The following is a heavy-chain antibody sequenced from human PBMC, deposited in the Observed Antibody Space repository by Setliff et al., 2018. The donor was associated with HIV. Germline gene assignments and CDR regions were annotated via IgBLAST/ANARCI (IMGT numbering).Heavy chain of an antibody. CDR3: AREGLWFGDRGYFMDV. CDR1: GYTFTKYG. V-gene: IGHV1-18*04. Sequence: ASVKVSCKASGYTFTKYGIIWVRQAPGQGLEWMGWIGADDGNTNYAQKFQGRVTMTTDTSTSTVYMELGSLISDDTAVYYCAREGLWFGDRGYFMDVWGKGTAVTVSS. CDR2: IGADDGNT. D-gene: IGHD3-10*01. J-gene: IGHJ6*03.